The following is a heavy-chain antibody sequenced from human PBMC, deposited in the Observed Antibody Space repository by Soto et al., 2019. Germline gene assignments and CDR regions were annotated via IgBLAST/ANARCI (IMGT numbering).Heavy chain of an antibody. J-gene: IGHJ4*02. CDR3: AKGAESYGSGSYYFDY. Sequence: GGSLRLSCAASGFTFDDYAMHWVRQAPGKGLEWVSLISWDGGSTYYADSVKGRFTISRDNSKNSLYLQMNSLRAEDAALYYCAKGAESYGSGSYYFDYWGQGTLVTVSS. CDR1: GFTFDDYA. V-gene: IGHV3-43D*03. D-gene: IGHD3-10*01. CDR2: ISWDGGST.